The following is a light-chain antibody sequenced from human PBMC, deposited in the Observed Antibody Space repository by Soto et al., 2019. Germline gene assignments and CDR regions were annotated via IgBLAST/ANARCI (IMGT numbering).Light chain of an antibody. CDR1: QRVSN. Sequence: EIVMTQSPATLSVSPGERATISCRASQRVSNLAWYQQKPGQAPRLLIWGASTRVTGIPARFSGSGSGTEFTLTVSSLQSEDFAVYYCQQCSSWPYTFGQGTKVEIK. CDR2: GAS. J-gene: IGKJ2*01. CDR3: QQCSSWPYT. V-gene: IGKV3-15*01.